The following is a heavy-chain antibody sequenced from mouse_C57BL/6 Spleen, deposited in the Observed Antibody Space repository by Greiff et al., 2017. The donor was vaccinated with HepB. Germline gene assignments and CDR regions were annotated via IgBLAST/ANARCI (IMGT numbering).Heavy chain of an antibody. V-gene: IGHV1-64*01. CDR1: GYTFTSYW. CDR3: ARGELGDGYLFRY. CDR2: IHPNSGST. Sequence: QVQLQQPGAELVKPGASVKLSCKASGYTFTSYWMHWVKQRPGQGLEWIGMIHPNSGSTNYNEKFKSKATLTVDKSSSTAYMQLSSLTSEDSAVYYGARGELGDGYLFRYWGQGTTLTVSS. J-gene: IGHJ2*01. D-gene: IGHD2-3*01.